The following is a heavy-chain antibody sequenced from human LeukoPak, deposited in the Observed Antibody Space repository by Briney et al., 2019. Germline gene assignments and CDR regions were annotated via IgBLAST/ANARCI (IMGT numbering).Heavy chain of an antibody. Sequence: GASVKVSCKASGYTFTSYYMHWVRQAPGQGLEWMGIINPSGGSTSYAQKFQGRVTMTRDTSTSTVYMELSSLRSEDTAVYYCARDPRGHYSYYYYMDAWGKGTTVTVSS. J-gene: IGHJ6*03. V-gene: IGHV1-46*03. CDR3: ARDPRGHYSYYYYMDA. CDR2: INPSGGST. CDR1: GYTFTSYY. D-gene: IGHD2-21*01.